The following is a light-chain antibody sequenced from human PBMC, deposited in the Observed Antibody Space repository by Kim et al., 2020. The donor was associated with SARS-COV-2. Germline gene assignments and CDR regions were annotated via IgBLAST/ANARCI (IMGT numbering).Light chain of an antibody. CDR2: EVT. CDR3: SSQTNTGTWV. J-gene: IGLJ3*02. CDR1: SSDVGSYNR. Sequence: QSALTQPPSVSGSPGQTVTISCTGTSSDVGSYNRVSWYHQPPGTAPKLIIYEVTNRPSGVPHRFSGSKSGNTASLTISGLQAEDESDYYCSSQTNTGTWVFGGGTKLTVL. V-gene: IGLV2-18*02.